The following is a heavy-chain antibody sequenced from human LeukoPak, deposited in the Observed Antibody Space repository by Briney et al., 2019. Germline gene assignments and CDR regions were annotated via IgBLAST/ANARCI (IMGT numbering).Heavy chain of an antibody. CDR3: ARGGTQQWAYFDY. D-gene: IGHD6-19*01. Sequence: ASVKVSCKASGYTFTNYAVHWVRQAPGQSLEWMGWIIAGNGNIEYSQHFQGRVTISRDTSASAAYMEVSSLISEDTAVYYCARGGTQQWAYFDYWGQGTLVTVSS. CDR2: IIAGNGNI. V-gene: IGHV1-3*01. J-gene: IGHJ4*02. CDR1: GYTFTNYA.